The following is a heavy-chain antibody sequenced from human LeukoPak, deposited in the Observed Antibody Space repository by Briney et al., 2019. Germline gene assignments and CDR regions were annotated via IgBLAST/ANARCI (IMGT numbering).Heavy chain of an antibody. D-gene: IGHD3-22*01. CDR3: ARLYSQYYYDSSGSLRYFDY. J-gene: IGHJ4*02. Sequence: GASVKVSCKASGYTFTGYYMHWVQQAPGQGLEWMGWINPNSGGTNYAQKFQGRVTMTRDTSISTAYMELSRLRSDDTAVYYCARLYSQYYYDSSGSLRYFDYWGQGTLVTVSS. CDR2: INPNSGGT. CDR1: GYTFTGYY. V-gene: IGHV1-2*02.